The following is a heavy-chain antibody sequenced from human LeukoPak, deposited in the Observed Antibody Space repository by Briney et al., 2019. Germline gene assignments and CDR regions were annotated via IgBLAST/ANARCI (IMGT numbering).Heavy chain of an antibody. CDR3: ARDLDFSVDV. D-gene: IGHD3/OR15-3a*01. J-gene: IGHJ6*02. CDR2: INPDGSSI. CDR1: AFTVNTYG. V-gene: IGHV3-74*01. Sequence: GGSLTLPCAVSAFTVNTYGMHWVRQVPGKGMVWVSYINPDGSSITYADSVTGRFTISRDSAKHTLYLQMNSLRGEDTAVYYCARDLDFSVDVWGQGTTVIVSS.